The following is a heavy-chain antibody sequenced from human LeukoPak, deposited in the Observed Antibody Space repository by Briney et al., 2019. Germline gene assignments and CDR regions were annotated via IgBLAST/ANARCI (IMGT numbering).Heavy chain of an antibody. Sequence: GGSLRLSCAASGFTLSGHWMTWVRQAPGKGLEWVANINQDGSAKYYVDSVKGRLTISRDNAKNSMYLQMNSLRAEDTAVYYCARWDIRGTAHQLDYWGQGTLVTVSS. CDR3: ARWDIRGTAHQLDY. J-gene: IGHJ4*02. D-gene: IGHD1-7*01. CDR2: INQDGSAK. CDR1: GFTLSGHW. V-gene: IGHV3-7*01.